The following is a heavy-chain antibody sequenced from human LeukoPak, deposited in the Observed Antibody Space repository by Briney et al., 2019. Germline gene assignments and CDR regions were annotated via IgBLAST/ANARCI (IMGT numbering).Heavy chain of an antibody. J-gene: IGHJ6*03. CDR1: GYTFTGYY. CDR2: INPNSGGT. V-gene: IGHV1-2*02. CDR3: ARDEAVLWFGELPYNYIIPYYYMDV. D-gene: IGHD3-10*01. Sequence: GASVKVSCKASGYTFTGYYMHWVRQAPGQGLEWMGWINPNSGGTNYAQKFQGRVTMTRDTSISTAYMELSRLRSDDTAVYYCARDEAVLWFGELPYNYIIPYYYMDVWGKGTTVTVSS.